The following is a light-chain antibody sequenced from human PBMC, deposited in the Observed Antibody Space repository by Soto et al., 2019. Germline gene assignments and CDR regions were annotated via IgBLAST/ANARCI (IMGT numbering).Light chain of an antibody. J-gene: IGLJ1*01. CDR1: SSDIGHYDY. Sequence: QSALTQPASVSGSPGQSITISCTGTSSDIGHYDYVSWYQQHPGKAPKLMIYHATYRPSGVSNRYSGSKSGNSASLTISGLQADDEADYYCCSLTTSHTYVLGSGTKLTVL. CDR2: HAT. CDR3: CSLTTSHTYV. V-gene: IGLV2-14*03.